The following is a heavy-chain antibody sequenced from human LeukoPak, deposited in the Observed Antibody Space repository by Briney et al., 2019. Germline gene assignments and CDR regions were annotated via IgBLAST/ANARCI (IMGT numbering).Heavy chain of an antibody. CDR2: ISYSRST. CDR1: GGSISTYY. D-gene: IGHD6-13*01. CDR3: ARLTRYNSLPDAFDI. V-gene: IGHV4-59*08. J-gene: IGHJ3*02. Sequence: SETLSLTCTVSGGSISTYYWSWIRQPPGKGLEWIGYISYSRSTNYNPSLRGRVTISVDTSKNQFSLRLTSVTAADTAVYYCARLTRYNSLPDAFDIWGQGTMVTVSS.